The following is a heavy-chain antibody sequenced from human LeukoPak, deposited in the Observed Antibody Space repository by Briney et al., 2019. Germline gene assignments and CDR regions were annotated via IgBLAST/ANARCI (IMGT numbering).Heavy chain of an antibody. Sequence: SGVNVSCQACGGRLSKNAIRGVGQAAGRGGQWMVGIIPIFGASNYAQKFEGRVKTTTDDYDNPAYMELSSMRSEATAVYYCARGALDGASDGDYDPYSYYYPMDVWGKGTPVTVSS. CDR3: ARGALDGASDGDYDPYSYYYPMDV. V-gene: IGHV1-69*05. D-gene: IGHD4-17*01. J-gene: IGHJ6*03. CDR1: GGRLSKNA. CDR2: IIPIFGAS.